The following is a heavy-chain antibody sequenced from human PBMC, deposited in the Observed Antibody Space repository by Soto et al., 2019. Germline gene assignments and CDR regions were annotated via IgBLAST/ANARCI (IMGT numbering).Heavy chain of an antibody. CDR1: GFTFSSYA. V-gene: IGHV3-23*01. CDR2: ISGSGGST. D-gene: IGHD1-26*01. Sequence: EVQLLESGGGLVQPGGSLRLSCAASGFTFSSYAMSWVRQAPGKGLEWVSAISGSGGSTYYADSVKGRFTISRDNSKNTLYLQMNSLRAEDTAVYYCAKDRGWEQYYYYYGMDVWGQGTTVTVSS. CDR3: AKDRGWEQYYYYYGMDV. J-gene: IGHJ6*02.